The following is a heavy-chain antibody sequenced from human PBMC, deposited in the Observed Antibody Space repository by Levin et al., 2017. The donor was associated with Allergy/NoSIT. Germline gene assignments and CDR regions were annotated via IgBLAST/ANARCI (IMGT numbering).Heavy chain of an antibody. Sequence: RTGGSLRLSCTASEFMFSNYWMAWIRQAPGKGLEWVANIKEDGSEKYYADSVKGRFIISRDNAKNSLYLQMNSLRTEDTALYYCAGRIFDIWGQGTMVTVSS. V-gene: IGHV3-7*01. CDR3: AGRIFDI. CDR2: IKEDGSEK. J-gene: IGHJ3*02. CDR1: EFMFSNYW.